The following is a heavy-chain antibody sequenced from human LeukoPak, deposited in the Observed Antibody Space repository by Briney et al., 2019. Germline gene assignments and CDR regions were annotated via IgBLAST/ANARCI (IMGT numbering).Heavy chain of an antibody. CDR1: GFTFSNSY. V-gene: IGHV3-53*01. CDR3: ARTFVSGDGYKVGYFDY. Sequence: EGSLRLSCAASGFTFSNSYMSWVRQAPGKGLEWVSLIYPSGNIYYADSVKGRFTISRDNSKNTLFLQMNSLRAEDTAIYYCARTFVSGDGYKVGYFDYWGQGTLVTVSS. D-gene: IGHD5-24*01. J-gene: IGHJ4*02. CDR2: IYPSGNI.